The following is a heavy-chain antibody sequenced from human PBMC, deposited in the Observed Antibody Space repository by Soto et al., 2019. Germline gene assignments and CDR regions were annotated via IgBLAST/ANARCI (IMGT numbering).Heavy chain of an antibody. J-gene: IGHJ6*02. CDR1: GGTFDYYA. CDR3: ARGPRTGNYGMDV. V-gene: IGHV1-69*13. Sequence: ASVKVSCKASGGTFDYYAVSWVRQAPGQRREWMGGIIPMFEAVNYAQRFQGRLTIAADESKSTAYMELTSLTSADTAIYFCARGPRTGNYGMDVWGQGTTVTVSS. CDR2: IIPMFEAV.